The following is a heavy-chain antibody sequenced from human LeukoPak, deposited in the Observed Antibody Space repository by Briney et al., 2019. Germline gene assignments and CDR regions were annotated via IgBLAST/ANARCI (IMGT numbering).Heavy chain of an antibody. CDR1: GYTFTGYY. V-gene: IGHV1-2*06. Sequence: ASVKVSCKASGYTFTGYYMHWVRQAPGQGLEWMGRINPNSGGTNYAQKFQGRVTMTRDTSISTAYMELSRLRSEDTAVYYCARDGYCSGGSCYSDYWGQGTLVTVSS. J-gene: IGHJ4*02. CDR2: INPNSGGT. CDR3: ARDGYCSGGSCYSDY. D-gene: IGHD2-15*01.